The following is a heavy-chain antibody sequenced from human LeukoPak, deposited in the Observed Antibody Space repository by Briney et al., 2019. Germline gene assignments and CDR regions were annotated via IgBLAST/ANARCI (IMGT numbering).Heavy chain of an antibody. CDR1: GFTFRTEW. J-gene: IGHJ4*02. Sequence: PGESLRLACAASGFTFRTEWMFWVRQPPGQGLVWLSRIDSDGSDKAYADSVKGRFTISRDNTKNTVYLQINSLRVDDTALYFCARGGPSGSYFDYWGQGILVTVSS. CDR2: IDSDGSDK. CDR3: ARGGPSGSYFDY. D-gene: IGHD1-26*01. V-gene: IGHV3-74*01.